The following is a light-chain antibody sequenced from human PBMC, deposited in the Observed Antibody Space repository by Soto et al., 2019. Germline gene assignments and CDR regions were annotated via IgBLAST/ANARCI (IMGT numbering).Light chain of an antibody. CDR3: QQGKSFPLT. CDR1: QDINKW. CDR2: TAS. V-gene: IGKV1-12*01. Sequence: DIQMTQSPSSVSASVGYRVTITCRASQDINKWLAWYQQKPGLAPNLVIYTASRLHGGGPSRFSGSASGTDFTLTISSLQPEDVATYSCQQGKSFPLTFGGGTKVDIK. J-gene: IGKJ4*01.